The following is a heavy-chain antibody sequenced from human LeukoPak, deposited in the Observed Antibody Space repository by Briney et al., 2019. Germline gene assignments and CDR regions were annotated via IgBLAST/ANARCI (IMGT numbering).Heavy chain of an antibody. J-gene: IGHJ4*02. CDR2: IYPGDSDT. CDR3: ARSNGYTYGYD. V-gene: IGHV5-51*01. D-gene: IGHD5-18*01. Sequence: GESLKISCKGSGYTFTTFWIGWVRQMPGKGLEWMGIIYPGDSDTRYSPSFQGQVTISADKSISTAYLQWSNLKASDTAMYYCARSNGYTYGYDWGQGTLVTVSS. CDR1: GYTFTTFW.